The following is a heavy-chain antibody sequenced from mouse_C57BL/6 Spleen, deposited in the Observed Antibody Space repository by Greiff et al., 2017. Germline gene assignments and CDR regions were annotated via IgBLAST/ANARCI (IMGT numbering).Heavy chain of an antibody. CDR1: GYTFTSYW. D-gene: IGHD2-4*01. J-gene: IGHJ1*03. CDR3: ARSNDYRGYFDV. V-gene: IGHV1-69*01. Sequence: QVQLQQPGAELVMPGASVKLSCKASGYTFTSYWMHWVKQRPGQGLEWIGEIDTSDSYTNYNQKFKGQSTLTVDKSSSTAYMQLSSLTYEDSAVYYCARSNDYRGYFDVWGTGTTVTVSS. CDR2: IDTSDSYT.